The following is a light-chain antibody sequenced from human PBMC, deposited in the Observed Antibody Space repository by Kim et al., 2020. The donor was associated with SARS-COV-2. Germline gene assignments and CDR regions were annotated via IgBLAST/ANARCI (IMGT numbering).Light chain of an antibody. V-gene: IGLV2-14*04. CDR1: SRDIGNYNF. J-gene: IGLJ3*02. CDR2: DVS. Sequence: GQSLTITCTGTSRDIGNYNFVSWSQKHPGKAPKLLIYDVSKRPSGVSDRFSGSKSGNTASLTISGLQAEDEADYYCSSHIGSSTWVFGGGTQLTVL. CDR3: SSHIGSSTWV.